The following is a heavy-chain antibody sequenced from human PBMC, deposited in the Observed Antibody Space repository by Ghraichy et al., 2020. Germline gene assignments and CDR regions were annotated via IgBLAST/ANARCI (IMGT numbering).Heavy chain of an antibody. J-gene: IGHJ4*02. CDR1: ETAFNSGW. V-gene: IGHV3-74*01. CDR3: ATTPPGD. Sequence: GGSLRLSCAASETAFNSGWMQWVRQAPGKGLVWVSGINRDGPTIRYADSVKGRFTISRDNAKKTVFLQMNNLRVEDTAVYYCATTPPGDWGQGTLVTVSS. CDR2: INRDGPTI. D-gene: IGHD3-10*01.